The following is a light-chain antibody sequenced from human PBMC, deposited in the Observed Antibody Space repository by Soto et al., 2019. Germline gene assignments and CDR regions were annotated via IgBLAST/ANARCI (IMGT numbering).Light chain of an antibody. V-gene: IGKV3-20*01. J-gene: IGKJ4*01. Sequence: EIVLTQSPGTVSLSPGERATLSCRASQSVSSSYLAWYQQKPGQAPRLLIYGASSRATDIPDRFSGSGSGTDFTLTISRLEPEDFAVYYCQQYGSSRLTFGGGTKVEIK. CDR3: QQYGSSRLT. CDR1: QSVSSSY. CDR2: GAS.